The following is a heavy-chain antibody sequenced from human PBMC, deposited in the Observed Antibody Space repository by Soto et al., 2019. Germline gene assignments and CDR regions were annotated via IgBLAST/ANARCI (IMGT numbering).Heavy chain of an antibody. J-gene: IGHJ4*02. Sequence: SETLSLTCTVSGGSVSSGTYYWSWIRQPPGKGLECIGYIYYSGSTNYNPSLKSRVTISVDTSKNQFSLKMNSVTAADTAVYYCARGGGGTAASDYWGQGTLVTVSS. CDR3: ARGGGGTAASDY. CDR2: IYYSGST. V-gene: IGHV4-61*01. D-gene: IGHD1-1*01. CDR1: GGSVSSGTYY.